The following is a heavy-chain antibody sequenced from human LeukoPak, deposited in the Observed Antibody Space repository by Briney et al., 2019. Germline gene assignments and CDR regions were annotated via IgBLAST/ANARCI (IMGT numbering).Heavy chain of an antibody. CDR1: GGSFSGYY. CDR3: ARRRVEWLSQPGGRRIYYFDY. J-gene: IGHJ4*02. CDR2: INHSGST. V-gene: IGHV4-34*01. Sequence: SETLSLTCAVYGGSFSGYYWSWIRQPPGKGLEWIGEINHSGSTNYNPSLKSRVTISVDTSKNQFSLKLSSVTDADTAVYYCARRRVEWLSQPGGRRIYYFDYWGQGTLVTVSS. D-gene: IGHD3-3*01.